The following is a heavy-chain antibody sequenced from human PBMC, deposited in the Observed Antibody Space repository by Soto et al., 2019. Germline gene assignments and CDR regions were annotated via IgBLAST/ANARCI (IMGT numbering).Heavy chain of an antibody. CDR2: INHSGST. D-gene: IGHD3-10*01. CDR3: ARERGGSGSGSYYYYMDV. V-gene: IGHV4-34*01. CDR1: GGSFSGYY. J-gene: IGHJ6*03. Sequence: SETLSLTCAVYGGSFSGYYWSWIRQPPGKGLEWIGEINHSGSTNYNPSLKSRVTISVDTSKNQFSLKLSSVTAADTAVYYCARERGGSGSGSYYYYMDVWGKGTTVTVSS.